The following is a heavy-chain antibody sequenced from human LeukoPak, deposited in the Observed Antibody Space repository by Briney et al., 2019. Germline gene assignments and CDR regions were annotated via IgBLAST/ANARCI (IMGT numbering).Heavy chain of an antibody. CDR2: INPNSGGT. CDR1: GYTFTGYY. D-gene: IGHD3-10*01. Sequence: ASGKVSCKASGYTFTGYYMHWVRQAPGQGLEWMGWINPNSGGTNHAQKFQGRVTMTRDTSISTAYMELSRLRSDDTAVYYCARDRPLDADDYYGFYYFDYWGQRTLLTVSS. J-gene: IGHJ4*02. V-gene: IGHV1-2*02. CDR3: ARDRPLDADDYYGFYYFDY.